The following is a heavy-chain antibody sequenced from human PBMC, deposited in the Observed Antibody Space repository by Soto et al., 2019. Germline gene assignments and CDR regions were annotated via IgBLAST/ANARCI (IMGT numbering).Heavy chain of an antibody. D-gene: IGHD3-10*01. CDR3: ARGPRGSGSYYYYMDV. Sequence: ASVKPSCKDSGYTFTSNGISWVRQAPKQGLEWMGWISAYNGNTNYAQKLQGRVTMTRNTSISTAYMELSSLRSEDTAVYYCARGPRGSGSYYYYMDVWGKGTTVTVSS. V-gene: IGHV1-18*01. CDR1: GYTFTSNG. CDR2: ISAYNGNT. J-gene: IGHJ6*03.